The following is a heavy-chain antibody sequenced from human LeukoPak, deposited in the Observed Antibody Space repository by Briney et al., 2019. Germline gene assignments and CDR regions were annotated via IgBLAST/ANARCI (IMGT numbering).Heavy chain of an antibody. CDR3: ARPTVDTAMVTRYYFDY. CDR2: INHSGST. Sequence: SETLSLTCAVYGGSFSGYYWSRIRQPPGKGLEWIGEINHSGSTNYNPSLKSRVTISVDTSKNQFSLKLSSVTAADTAVYYCARPTVDTAMVTRYYFDYWGQGTLVTVSS. D-gene: IGHD5-18*01. V-gene: IGHV4-34*01. CDR1: GGSFSGYY. J-gene: IGHJ4*02.